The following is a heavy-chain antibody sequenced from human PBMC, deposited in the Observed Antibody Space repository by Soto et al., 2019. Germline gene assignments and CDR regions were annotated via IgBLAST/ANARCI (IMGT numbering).Heavy chain of an antibody. D-gene: IGHD4-17*01. J-gene: IGHJ3*01. CDR3: ARGTNDYAEFDDAFDF. V-gene: IGHV1-69*02. CDR1: GGTFSSYT. Sequence: SVKVSWKASGGTFSSYTISWVRQAPGKGLEWMGRIIPILGIANYAQKFQGRVTITADKSTSTAYMELSSLRSEDTAVYYCARGTNDYAEFDDAFDFWRQGTIITVS. CDR2: IIPILGIA.